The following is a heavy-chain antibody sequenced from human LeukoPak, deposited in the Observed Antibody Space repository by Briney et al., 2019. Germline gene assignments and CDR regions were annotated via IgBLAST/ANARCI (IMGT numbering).Heavy chain of an antibody. D-gene: IGHD3-16*01. J-gene: IGHJ4*02. V-gene: IGHV4-39*01. CDR3: ARQGTYYDKIYYFDY. Sequence: SETLSLTCTVSGGSISSSTTYWGWIRQPPGKGLEWIASIFYSGRTWNNPSLKSRVTISVDTSKNQFSLKVSAVTAADTAVYYCARQGTYYDKIYYFDYWGQGTLVTVSS. CDR1: GGSISSSTTY. CDR2: IFYSGRT.